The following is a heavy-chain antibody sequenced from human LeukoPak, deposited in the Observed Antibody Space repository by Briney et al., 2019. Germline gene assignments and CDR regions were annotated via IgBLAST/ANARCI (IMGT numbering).Heavy chain of an antibody. CDR3: AESYYYDSSGYYYGPYALHI. CDR2: IIPILGIA. Sequence: SVKVSCKASGGAFSSYTISWVRQAPGQGLEWMGRIIPILGIANYAQKFQGRVTITADKSTSTAYMELSSLRSEDTAVYYCAESYYYDSSGYYYGPYALHIWGQGTMITVSS. CDR1: GGAFSSYT. V-gene: IGHV1-69*02. D-gene: IGHD3-22*01. J-gene: IGHJ3*02.